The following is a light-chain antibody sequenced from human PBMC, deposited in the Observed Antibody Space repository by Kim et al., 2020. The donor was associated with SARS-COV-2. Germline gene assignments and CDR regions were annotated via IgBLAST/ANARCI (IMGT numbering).Light chain of an antibody. Sequence: SASVGDRVTITCRASESIGTWLAWYQQKPGRAARLLIYLASTLENGVQSKFSGTGSGMEFSLSITSLQTDDFATYYSQHYSRFEYTFGQGTKLEI. V-gene: IGKV1-5*03. CDR3: QHYSRFEYT. J-gene: IGKJ2*01. CDR2: LAS. CDR1: ESIGTW.